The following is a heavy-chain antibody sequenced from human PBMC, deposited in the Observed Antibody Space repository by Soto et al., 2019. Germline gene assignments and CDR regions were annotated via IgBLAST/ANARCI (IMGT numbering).Heavy chain of an antibody. D-gene: IGHD1-20*01. CDR3: AKDRHPDGIWSFDY. V-gene: IGHV3-53*01. J-gene: IGHJ4*02. Sequence: GGSLRLSCAASGFTFSDAWMNWVRQAPGKGLEWVSGIFQSGATFYTNSVKGRFTISRDNSKSMMYQQMDSLRADDSAFYYCAKDRHPDGIWSFDYWGRGILVTVSS. CDR2: IFQSGAT. CDR1: GFTFSDAW.